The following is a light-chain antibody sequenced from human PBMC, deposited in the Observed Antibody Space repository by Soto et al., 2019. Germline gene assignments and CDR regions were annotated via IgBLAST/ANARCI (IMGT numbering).Light chain of an antibody. Sequence: EVVLTQSPAALSVSPGDTATLSCRASQSVVDNLAWYQQRPGQSPRLLIYRATSRATGVPARFSGSGSGTEFTLTIRSLQSEDFAVYYCQQYDVWPPFTFGQGTRLEFK. CDR1: QSVVDN. CDR2: RAT. CDR3: QQYDVWPPFT. V-gene: IGKV3-15*01. J-gene: IGKJ5*01.